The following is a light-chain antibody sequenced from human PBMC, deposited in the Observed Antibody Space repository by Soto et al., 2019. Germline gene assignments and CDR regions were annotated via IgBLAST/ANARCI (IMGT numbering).Light chain of an antibody. CDR3: SSYTSSSTLDV. Sequence: QSALTQPASVSGFPGQSSTISCTGTSSDVGGYNYVSWYQQHPGKAPKLMIYDVSNRPSGVSNRFSGSKSGNTASLTISGLQAEDEADYYCSSYTSSSTLDVFGTGTKVTVL. CDR1: SSDVGGYNY. J-gene: IGLJ1*01. CDR2: DVS. V-gene: IGLV2-14*01.